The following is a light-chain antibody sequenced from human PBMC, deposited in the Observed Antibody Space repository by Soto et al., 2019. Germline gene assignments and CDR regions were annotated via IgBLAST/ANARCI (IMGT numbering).Light chain of an antibody. CDR3: QHYNNWPPWT. Sequence: EIVLTQSPGTLSLSPGEEATLSCRASQSVDSNYLAWYQQKPGQTPRLIIYGASGRADGIPHRFSGSGFGTDFTLTISSLQSEDFAVYYCQHYNNWPPWTFGQGTKVEIK. CDR1: QSVDSNY. V-gene: IGKV3-20*01. J-gene: IGKJ1*01. CDR2: GAS.